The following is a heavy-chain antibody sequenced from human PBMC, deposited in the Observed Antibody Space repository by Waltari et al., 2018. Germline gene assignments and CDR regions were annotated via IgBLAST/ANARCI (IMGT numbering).Heavy chain of an antibody. D-gene: IGHD4-4*01. CDR1: GFTFSSYG. CDR2: IWYDGSNK. Sequence: QVQLVESGGGVVQPGRSLRLSCAASGFTFSSYGMHWVRQAPGKGLEWVAVIWYDGSNKYYADSVKGRFTISRDNSKNTLYLQMNSLRAEDTAVYYCAKDSTTKNWYFDLWGRGTLVTVSS. J-gene: IGHJ2*01. V-gene: IGHV3-33*06. CDR3: AKDSTTKNWYFDL.